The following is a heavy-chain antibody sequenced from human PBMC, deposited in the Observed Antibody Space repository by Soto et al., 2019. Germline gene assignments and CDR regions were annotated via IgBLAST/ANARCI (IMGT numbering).Heavy chain of an antibody. CDR3: ARDPLPSHYDPLTDDPFGV. D-gene: IGHD3-9*01. V-gene: IGHV3-23*01. CDR2: ISGSGDST. CDR1: GFTFSRYA. Sequence: PGGSLRLSCAASGFTFSRYAMSWVRQAPGKGLEWVSGISGSGDSTYYADSVKGRFTISRDNSENTLYLQMNSLRAGDTAIYYCARDPLPSHYDPLTDDPFGVWGQGTMVTVSS. J-gene: IGHJ3*01.